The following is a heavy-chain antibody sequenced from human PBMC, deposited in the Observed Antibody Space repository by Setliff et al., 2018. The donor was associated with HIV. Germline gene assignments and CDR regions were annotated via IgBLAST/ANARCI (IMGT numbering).Heavy chain of an antibody. CDR1: GGTFSSYA. CDR2: IIPIPGIA. V-gene: IGHV1-69*10. J-gene: IGHJ4*02. Sequence: SVKVSCKASGGTFSSYAISWVRQAPGQGLEWMGGIIPIPGIANYAQKFQGRVTITADESTSTAYMELSSLRSEDTAVYYCARGYYDSSGYYYLNYWGQGTLVTVSS. CDR3: ARGYYDSSGYYYLNY. D-gene: IGHD3-22*01.